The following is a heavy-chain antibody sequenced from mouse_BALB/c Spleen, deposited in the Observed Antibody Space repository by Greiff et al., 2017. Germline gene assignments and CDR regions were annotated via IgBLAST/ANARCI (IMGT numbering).Heavy chain of an antibody. CDR3: ARQRLYEAMDY. CDR1: GFTFSSYY. D-gene: IGHD1-2*01. CDR2: INSNGGST. J-gene: IGHJ4*01. V-gene: IGHV5-6-2*01. Sequence: EVKLEESGGGLVKLGGSLKLSCAASGFTFSSYYMSWVRQTPEKRLELVAAINSNGGSTYYPDTVKGRFTISRDNAKNTLYLQMSSLKSEDTALYYCARQRLYEAMDYWGQGTSVTVSS.